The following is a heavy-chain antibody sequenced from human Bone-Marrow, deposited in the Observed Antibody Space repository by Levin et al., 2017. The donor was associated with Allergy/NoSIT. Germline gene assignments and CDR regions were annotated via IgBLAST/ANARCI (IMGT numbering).Heavy chain of an antibody. D-gene: IGHD4-17*01. CDR2: IFHSGST. CDR3: ARSAVTTRSFDI. V-gene: IGHV4-59*01. Sequence: SETLSLTCTVSGGSIHNYYCMWIRQPPGKGLEWIGSIFHSGSTNYNPSLKSRVTISVDTSKNQFSLRLRSVTAADTAMYYCARSAVTTRSFDIWGQGTVVSVSS. CDR1: GGSIHNYY. J-gene: IGHJ3*02.